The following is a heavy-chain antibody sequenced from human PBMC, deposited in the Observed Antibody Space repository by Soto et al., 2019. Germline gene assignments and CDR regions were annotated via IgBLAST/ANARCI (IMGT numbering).Heavy chain of an antibody. D-gene: IGHD4-17*01. Sequence: EVQLVESGGGLVQPGGSLRLSCAASGFIFSAYPMHWVRQAPGKGLEYVSAIRTNGGSTYYANSVKCRFTISRDNSKNSLYLQMGSLRAEDMAIYYCARGDDYVPFDYWGQGTVVTVSS. V-gene: IGHV3-64*01. CDR2: IRTNGGST. J-gene: IGHJ4*02. CDR1: GFIFSAYP. CDR3: ARGDDYVPFDY.